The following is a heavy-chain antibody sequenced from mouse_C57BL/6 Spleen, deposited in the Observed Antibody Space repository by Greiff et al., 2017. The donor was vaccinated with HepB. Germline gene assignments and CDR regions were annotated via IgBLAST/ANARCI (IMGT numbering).Heavy chain of an antibody. Sequence: QVQLKEPGAELVRPGSSVKLSCKASGYTFTSYWMDWVKQRPGQGLEWIGNIYPSDSETHYNQKFKDKATLTVDKSSSTAYMQLSSLTSEDSAVYYCARGRQLMGGYFDYWGKGTTLTVSS. CDR2: IYPSDSET. CDR3: ARGRQLMGGYFDY. J-gene: IGHJ2*01. CDR1: GYTFTSYW. D-gene: IGHD3-2*02. V-gene: IGHV1-61*01.